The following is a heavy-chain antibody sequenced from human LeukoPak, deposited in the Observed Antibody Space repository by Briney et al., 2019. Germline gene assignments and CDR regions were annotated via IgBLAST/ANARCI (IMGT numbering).Heavy chain of an antibody. CDR1: GFTVSSNY. CDR2: IYSGGST. CDR3: ARGPGDGYTYGLDY. J-gene: IGHJ4*02. Sequence: GGSLRLSCAASGFTVSSNYMSWVRQAPGKGLEGVSVIYSGGSTYYADSVKGRFTISRDNAKNSLYLQMNSLRAEDTAVYYCARGPGDGYTYGLDYWGQGTLVTVSS. D-gene: IGHD5-24*01. V-gene: IGHV3-53*01.